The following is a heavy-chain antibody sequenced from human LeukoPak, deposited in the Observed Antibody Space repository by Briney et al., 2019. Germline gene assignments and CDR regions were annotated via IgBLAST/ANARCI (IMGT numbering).Heavy chain of an antibody. CDR1: GGSVRSGSYY. CDR3: AREHSSSWYYPNWFDP. Sequence: SETLSLTCTVYGGSVRSGSYYWSWIRQPPGKGLEWIGYIYYSGSTNYNPSLKSRVTISVDTSKNQFSLKLSSVTAADTAVSYCAREHSSSWYYPNWFDPWGQGTLVTVSS. CDR2: IYYSGST. D-gene: IGHD6-13*01. J-gene: IGHJ5*02. V-gene: IGHV4-61*01.